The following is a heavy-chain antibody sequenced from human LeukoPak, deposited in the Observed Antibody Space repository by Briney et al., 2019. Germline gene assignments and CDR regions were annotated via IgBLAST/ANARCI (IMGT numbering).Heavy chain of an antibody. CDR2: MNPNSGNT. V-gene: IGHV1-8*03. Sequence: VASVKVSCKASGYTFTSYDINWVRQATGQGLEWMGWMNPNSGNTGYAQKFQGRVTITRNTSISTAYMELSSLRSEDTAVYYCARLGVADPTHYWGQGTLVTVSS. CDR1: GYTFTSYD. D-gene: IGHD6-19*01. J-gene: IGHJ4*02. CDR3: ARLGVADPTHY.